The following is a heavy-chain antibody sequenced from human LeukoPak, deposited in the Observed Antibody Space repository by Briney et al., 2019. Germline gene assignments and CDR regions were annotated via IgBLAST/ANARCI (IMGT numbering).Heavy chain of an antibody. CDR2: INPSGGST. J-gene: IGHJ6*02. D-gene: IGHD1-26*01. Sequence: ASVKVSCKASGYTFTSYYMYWVRQAPGQGLEWMGIINPSGGSTSYAQKFQGRVTMTRDTSTSTVYMELSSLRSEDMAVYYCAREQSSVYGMDVWGQGTTVTVSS. V-gene: IGHV1-46*01. CDR3: AREQSSVYGMDV. CDR1: GYTFTSYY.